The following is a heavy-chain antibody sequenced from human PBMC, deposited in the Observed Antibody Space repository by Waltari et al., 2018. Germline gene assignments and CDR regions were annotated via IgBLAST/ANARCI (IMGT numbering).Heavy chain of an antibody. J-gene: IGHJ4*02. D-gene: IGHD1-1*01. Sequence: EVQLVESGGGLVKPGGSLRLSCAASGVTIRSCGRSWVRQAPGMVMEWVSSPTNSNASIDHPDSVKGRFTVSIDKAMNSLYLQMNSLRADDTAVYFCAGAMTTPSDSWGQGTLFTVSS. V-gene: IGHV3-21*03. CDR1: GVTIRSCG. CDR2: PTNSNASI. CDR3: AGAMTTPSDS.